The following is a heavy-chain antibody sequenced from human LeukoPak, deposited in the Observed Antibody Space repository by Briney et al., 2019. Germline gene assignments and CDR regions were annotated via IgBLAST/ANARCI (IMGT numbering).Heavy chain of an antibody. CDR1: GGSIISYY. CDR3: ARASSGWSSGWFDP. V-gene: IGHV4-59*12. Sequence: SETLSLTCTVSGGSIISYYRSWIRQPPGKGLEWIGYIYYSGSTNYNPSLKSRVTMSVDTSKNQFSLKLSSVTAADTAVYYCARASSGWSSGWFDPWGQGTLVTVSS. J-gene: IGHJ5*02. D-gene: IGHD6-19*01. CDR2: IYYSGST.